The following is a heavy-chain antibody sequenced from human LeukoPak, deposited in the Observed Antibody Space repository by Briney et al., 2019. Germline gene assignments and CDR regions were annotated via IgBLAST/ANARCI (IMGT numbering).Heavy chain of an antibody. CDR3: ARRIQGMAPYYFDY. J-gene: IGHJ4*02. CDR2: INSDGGST. V-gene: IGHV3-74*01. Sequence: PGGSLRLSCTASGFTFSSYWMHWVRQAPGKGLVGVSRINSDGGSTSYADSVKGRFTIPRDNAKNTLYLQMNSLRAEDTAVYYCARRIQGMAPYYFDYWGQGTLVTVSS. CDR1: GFTFSSYW. D-gene: IGHD5-24*01.